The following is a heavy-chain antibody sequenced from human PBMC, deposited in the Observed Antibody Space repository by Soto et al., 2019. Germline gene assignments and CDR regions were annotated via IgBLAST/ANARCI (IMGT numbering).Heavy chain of an antibody. V-gene: IGHV3-30*04. CDR1: GFMFSRYA. Sequence: QVQLVESGGGVVPPGRSLRLSCAASGFMFSRYAMHWVRQAPGKGLEWVAVISKDGSVIYYADSVKGRFIISRDNDKNSLHLQLNNLRAEDTAVYYCARDHLILPAHDFFYGSDVWGRGATVTVSS. CDR3: ARDHLILPAHDFFYGSDV. D-gene: IGHD2-21*02. J-gene: IGHJ6*02. CDR2: ISKDGSVI.